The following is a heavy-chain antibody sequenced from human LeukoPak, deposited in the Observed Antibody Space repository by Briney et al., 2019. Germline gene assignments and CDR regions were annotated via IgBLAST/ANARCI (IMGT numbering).Heavy chain of an antibody. CDR2: ISGSGGNT. D-gene: IGHD3-22*01. Sequence: PGGSLRLSCAASGFTFSSYAMSWVRQAPGKGLEWVSGISGSGGNTYYADSVKGRFTISRDNSKNTLYLQMTSLRAEDTAVYYCAKDQVWIVVGSFDYWGQGTLVTVSS. CDR1: GFTFSSYA. CDR3: AKDQVWIVVGSFDY. V-gene: IGHV3-23*01. J-gene: IGHJ4*02.